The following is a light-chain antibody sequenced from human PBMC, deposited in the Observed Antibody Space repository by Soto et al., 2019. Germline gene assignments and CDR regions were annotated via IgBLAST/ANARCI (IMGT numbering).Light chain of an antibody. CDR2: DVN. V-gene: IGLV2-14*03. J-gene: IGLJ1*01. CDR3: CAYSTSGTHV. Sequence: QSVLTQPASVSGSPGQSITFSCTGTSSDVGSYDYVSWHQQHPGKAPKPIIYDVNNRPSGVPSRFSGSKSGNTASLIISWLQTEDEADYYCCAYSTSGTHVFGTGTKVTVL. CDR1: SSDVGSYDY.